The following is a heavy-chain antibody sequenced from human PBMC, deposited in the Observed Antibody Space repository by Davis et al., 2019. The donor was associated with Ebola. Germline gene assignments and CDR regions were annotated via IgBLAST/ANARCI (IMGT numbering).Heavy chain of an antibody. D-gene: IGHD3-16*01. CDR3: ARDTGGAPRPAYNWFDP. CDR1: GFTFSGYA. CDR2: ISGSGGST. Sequence: PGGSLRLSCAASGFTFSGYAMSWVRQAPGKGLEWVSAISGSGGSTYYADSVKGRFTISRDNAKNSLYLQMNSLRDEDTAVYYCARDTGGAPRPAYNWFDPWGQGTLVTVSS. J-gene: IGHJ5*02. V-gene: IGHV3-23*01.